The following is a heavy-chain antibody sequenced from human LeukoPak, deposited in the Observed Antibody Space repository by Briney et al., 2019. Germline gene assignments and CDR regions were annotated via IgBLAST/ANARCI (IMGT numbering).Heavy chain of an antibody. CDR2: ISSSSSYI. V-gene: IGHV3-21*01. D-gene: IGHD6-19*01. Sequence: PGGSLRLSCTASGFTFSSYSMNWVRQAPGKGLEWVSSISSSSSYIYYGDSVKGRFTISRDNAKNSLYLQMNSLRAEDTAVYYCARRLAVAGERGFDYWGQGTLVTVSS. J-gene: IGHJ4*02. CDR3: ARRLAVAGERGFDY. CDR1: GFTFSSYS.